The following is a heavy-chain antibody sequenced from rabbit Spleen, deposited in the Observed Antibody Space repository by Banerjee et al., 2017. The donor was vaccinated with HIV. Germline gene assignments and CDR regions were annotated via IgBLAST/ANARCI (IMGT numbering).Heavy chain of an antibody. CDR1: GFSLSNYD. J-gene: IGHJ4*01. Sequence: QSLEESGGDLVKPGASLTLTCTASGFSLSNYDMCWVRQAPGKGLEWIACIYFDGGGDTYYASWAKGRFTVSRTSSTTVTLQMTSLTAADTATYFCARDLDVGGRYYFDLWGPGTLVTVS. D-gene: IGHD8-1*01. CDR2: IYFDGGGDT. V-gene: IGHV1S40*01. CDR3: ARDLDVGGRYYFDL.